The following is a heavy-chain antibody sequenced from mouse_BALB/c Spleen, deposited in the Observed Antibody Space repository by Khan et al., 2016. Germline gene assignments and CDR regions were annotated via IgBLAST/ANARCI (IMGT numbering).Heavy chain of an antibody. CDR3: ARRVRWYVNV. CDR1: GYTFTDYS. J-gene: IGHJ1*01. V-gene: IGHV9-2-1*01. Sequence: QIQLVQSGPELKKPGETVKISCKASGYTFTDYSMHWVKQAPGKGLKWMGWKNTETGEPTYADDFKGRFAFSLETSASTAYLQINNLKNEDTATYCCARRVRWYVNVWGAGTTVTFSS. CDR2: KNTETGEP. D-gene: IGHD2-14*01.